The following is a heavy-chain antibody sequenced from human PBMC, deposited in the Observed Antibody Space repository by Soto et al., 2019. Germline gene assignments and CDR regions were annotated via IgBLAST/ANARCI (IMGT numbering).Heavy chain of an antibody. CDR2: IYYSGST. Sequence: PSETLSLTCTVSGGSISSGGYYWSWIRQHPGKGLEWIGYIYYSGSTYYNPSLKSRVTISVDTSKNQFSLKLSSVTAADTAVYYCARGSQQLVLGVDYWGQGTLVTVSS. V-gene: IGHV4-31*03. CDR1: GGSISSGGYY. J-gene: IGHJ4*02. CDR3: ARGSQQLVLGVDY. D-gene: IGHD6-13*01.